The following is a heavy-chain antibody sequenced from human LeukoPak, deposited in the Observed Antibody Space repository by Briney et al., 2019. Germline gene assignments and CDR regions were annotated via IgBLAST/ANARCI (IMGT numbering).Heavy chain of an antibody. CDR1: GFTFSSYA. CDR2: ISGSGGST. V-gene: IGHV3-23*01. J-gene: IGHJ4*02. Sequence: GGSLRLSCAASGFTFSSYAMSWVRQAPGKGLEWVSAISGSGGSTYYADSVKGRFTISRDNSKNTLYLQMNSLRAEDTAVYYCAKSPALSYYYDSSGYSFDYWGQGTLVTGSS. CDR3: AKSPALSYYYDSSGYSFDY. D-gene: IGHD3-22*01.